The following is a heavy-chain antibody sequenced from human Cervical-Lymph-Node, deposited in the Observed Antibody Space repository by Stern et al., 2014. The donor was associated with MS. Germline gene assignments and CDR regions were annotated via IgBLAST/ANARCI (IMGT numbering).Heavy chain of an antibody. Sequence: QVQLVESGGGVVHPGRSLRLSCEASGFTFSDFGMYWVRQAPGKGPEWVAVISYDGGHTDYADSVKGRFTISRDNSKNTLYVQMNSLRADDTAVYYCAKDPQRGVVPAAIHYWGQGTLVTVSS. CDR1: GFTFSDFG. CDR2: ISYDGGHT. D-gene: IGHD2-2*02. CDR3: AKDPQRGVVPAAIHY. J-gene: IGHJ4*02. V-gene: IGHV3-30*18.